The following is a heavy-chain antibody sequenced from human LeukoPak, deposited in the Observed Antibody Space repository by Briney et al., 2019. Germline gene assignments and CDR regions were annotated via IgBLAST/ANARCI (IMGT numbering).Heavy chain of an antibody. CDR2: IHYSGST. V-gene: IGHV4-59*01. J-gene: IGHJ4*02. CDR1: GGSISSYY. Sequence: SETLSLTCAVAGGSISSYYWSWIRQPPGGGLEWIGSIHYSGSTSYNSSLKSRVTISVDTSKNQFSLKLSSVTPADTAMYYCARQVYSSSWSYYFDYWGQGTLVTVSS. D-gene: IGHD6-13*01. CDR3: ARQVYSSSWSYYFDY.